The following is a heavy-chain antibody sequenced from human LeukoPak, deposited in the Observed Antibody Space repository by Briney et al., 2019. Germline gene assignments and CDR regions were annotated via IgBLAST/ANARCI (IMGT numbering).Heavy chain of an antibody. V-gene: IGHV7-4-1*02. CDR3: TRVHRGWLTYYYYYMDV. CDR1: GYTFTSYA. CDR2: INTNTGNP. J-gene: IGHJ6*03. Sequence: ASVKVSCKASGYTFTSYAMNWVRQAPGQGLEWMGWINTNTGNPTYAQGFTGRFVFSLDTSVSTAYLQISSLKAEDTAVYYCTRVHRGWLTYYYYYMDVWGKGTTVTVSS. D-gene: IGHD3-10*01.